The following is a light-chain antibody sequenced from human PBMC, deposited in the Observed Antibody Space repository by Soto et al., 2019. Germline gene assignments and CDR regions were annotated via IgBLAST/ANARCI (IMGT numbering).Light chain of an antibody. J-gene: IGKJ2*01. CDR2: AVS. CDR3: QQSYSTPYT. V-gene: IGKV1-39*01. Sequence: DMQMTQSPSSLSASVGDRVTITCRASQTISSSLNWYQQKPGNAPNLLIYAVSNLQSGVPSRFSGSGSGTDFTLTISSLQPEDFATYYCQQSYSTPYTFGQGTKVDI. CDR1: QTISSS.